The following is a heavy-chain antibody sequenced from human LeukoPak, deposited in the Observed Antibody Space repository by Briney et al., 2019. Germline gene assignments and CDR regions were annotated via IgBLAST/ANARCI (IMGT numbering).Heavy chain of an antibody. D-gene: IGHD2-21*01. CDR1: GYTFTDYY. CDR2: INTYNGNT. V-gene: IGHV1-18*04. J-gene: IGHJ5*02. CDR3: ARVPHCGRGDWFDP. Sequence: ASVKVSCKASGYTFTDYYMHGVRQAPGQGLEWMGWINTYNGNTDSAQNFRGRVTMTTDTSTTTAYMELRSLRSDDTAMYYCARVPHCGRGDWFDPWGQGTLVTVSS.